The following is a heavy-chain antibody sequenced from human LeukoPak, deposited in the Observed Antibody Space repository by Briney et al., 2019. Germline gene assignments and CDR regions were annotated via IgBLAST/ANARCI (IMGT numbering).Heavy chain of an antibody. CDR3: ARGLFRSWVLVFDF. D-gene: IGHD2-15*01. CDR2: IIPIFGTP. CDR1: GGTFRDHA. J-gene: IGHJ4*02. Sequence: SVKVSCKASGGTFRDHAISWVRQAPGQGLEWMGGIIPIFGTPKYAQTFQGRVSISADESTGTVYMELSSLKSDDTAVYYCARGLFRSWVLVFDFWGQGTRVIVSS. V-gene: IGHV1-69*13.